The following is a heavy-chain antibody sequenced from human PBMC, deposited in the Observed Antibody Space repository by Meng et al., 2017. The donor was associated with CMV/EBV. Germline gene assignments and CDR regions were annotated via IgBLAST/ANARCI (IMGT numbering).Heavy chain of an antibody. Sequence: GSLRLSCAVYGGSFSGYYWSWIRQPPGKGLGWIGEINHSGSTNYNPSLKSRVTISVDTSKNQFSLKLSSVTAADTAVYYCARGSGYSYGYYYYYYGMDVWGQGTTVTVSS. J-gene: IGHJ6*02. CDR2: INHSGST. CDR3: ARGSGYSYGYYYYYYGMDV. CDR1: GGSFSGYY. D-gene: IGHD5-18*01. V-gene: IGHV4-34*01.